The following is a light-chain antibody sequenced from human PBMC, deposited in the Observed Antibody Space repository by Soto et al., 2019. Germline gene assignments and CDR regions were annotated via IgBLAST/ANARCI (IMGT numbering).Light chain of an antibody. CDR2: DAS. CDR1: QSISSW. Sequence: DIQMTQSPSSLSASVGDRVTITCRASQSISSWLAWYQQKPGKAPKLLMSDASNLESGVPSRFSGSGSGTEFTLTISSLQPDDFATYYCQQYSSYSRTFGQGTKVDIK. J-gene: IGKJ1*01. CDR3: QQYSSYSRT. V-gene: IGKV1-5*01.